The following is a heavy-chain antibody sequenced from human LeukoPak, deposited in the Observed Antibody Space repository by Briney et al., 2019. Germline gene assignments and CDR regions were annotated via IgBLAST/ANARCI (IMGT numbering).Heavy chain of an antibody. V-gene: IGHV4-34*01. J-gene: IGHJ4*02. CDR3: ARHGTVKYCSGGSCYSDAGLADY. CDR2: INHSGST. Sequence: SETLSLTCAVYGGSFSGYYWSWIRQPPGKGLEWIGEINHSGSTNYNPPLKSRVTISVDTSKNQFSLKLSSVTAADTAVYYCARHGTVKYCSGGSCYSDAGLADYWGQGTLVTVSS. D-gene: IGHD2-15*01. CDR1: GGSFSGYY.